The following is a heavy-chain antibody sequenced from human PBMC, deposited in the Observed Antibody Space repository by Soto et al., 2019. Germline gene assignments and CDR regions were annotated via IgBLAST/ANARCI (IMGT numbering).Heavy chain of an antibody. CDR1: GYTFTNYY. Sequence: XSVKVSCKASGYTFTNYYMHWVRQAPGQGLEWMGIINPSGSSTSAQRFQGRVTMTIDTSTITVYMELSSLRSEDTAVYYCARGIGPYAFDIWGQGTMVTVSS. V-gene: IGHV1-46*01. CDR3: ARGIGPYAFDI. CDR2: INPSGSST. D-gene: IGHD2-15*01. J-gene: IGHJ3*02.